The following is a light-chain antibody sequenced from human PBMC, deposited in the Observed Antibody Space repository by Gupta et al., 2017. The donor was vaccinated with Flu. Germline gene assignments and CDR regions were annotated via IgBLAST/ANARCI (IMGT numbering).Light chain of an antibody. J-gene: IGLJ1*01. CDR2: KDN. CDR1: ALTNKY. Sequence: GQTARITGSGDALTNKYVYWFQQMPGQAPKLLIYKDNERPSGIPERFSGSSSGTTVTLTISGVQAEDEADYYCQSADASSTDYVFGTGTKVTV. V-gene: IGLV3-25*03. CDR3: QSADASSTDYV.